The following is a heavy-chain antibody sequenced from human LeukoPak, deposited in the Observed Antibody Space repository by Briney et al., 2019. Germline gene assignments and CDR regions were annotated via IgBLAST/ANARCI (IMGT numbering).Heavy chain of an antibody. V-gene: IGHV3-7*01. CDR1: GFTFSSYW. J-gene: IGHJ4*02. D-gene: IGHD2-8*01. CDR3: AKGGRGNGEVY. CDR2: IKQDGSEK. Sequence: GGSLRLSCAVSGFTFSSYWVNWVRHAPGKGLEWVANIKQDGSEKNYVDSVKGRFTISRDNAKSSLFLQMNDLRAEDTAVYYCAKGGRGNGEVYWGQGTLVTVSS.